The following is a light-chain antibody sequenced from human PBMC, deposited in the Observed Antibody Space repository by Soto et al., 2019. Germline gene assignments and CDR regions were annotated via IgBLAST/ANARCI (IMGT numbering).Light chain of an antibody. CDR2: DAS. CDR1: QSISSW. J-gene: IGKJ1*01. Sequence: DIQMTQSPSTLSASVGYRVTITCRASQSISSWLAWYQQKPGKAPKLLIYDASSLESGVPSRFSGSGSGTEFTLTMSSLQPDDFATYYCQQYNRTFGQGTKVEIK. V-gene: IGKV1-5*01. CDR3: QQYNRT.